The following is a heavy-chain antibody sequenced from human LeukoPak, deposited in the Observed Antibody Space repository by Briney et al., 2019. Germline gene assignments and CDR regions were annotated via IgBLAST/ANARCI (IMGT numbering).Heavy chain of an antibody. V-gene: IGHV1-2*06. CDR1: GYTFTGYY. CDR3: ARGYYYGSGSYLRWFDP. CDR2: FNPNSGGT. D-gene: IGHD3-10*01. Sequence: ASVKVSCKASGYTFTGYYMHWVRQAPGPGLEWMGRFNPNSGGTNYAQKFQGRVTMTRDTSISTAYMELRSLRSDDAAVYYCARGYYYGSGSYLRWFDPWGQGTLVTVSS. J-gene: IGHJ5*02.